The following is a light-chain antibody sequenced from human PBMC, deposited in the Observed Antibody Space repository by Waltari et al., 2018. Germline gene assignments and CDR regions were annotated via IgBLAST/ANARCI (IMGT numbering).Light chain of an antibody. CDR3: CSYAGSSPHVI. Sequence: QPALTQPASVSGSPGQSITISCPGSSSDVGGDKFVSGYQQHPGKAPQLMIYGGSQRPSGVSNRSSGSKSGNTASLTISGLRAEDEADYYCCSYAGSSPHVIFGGGTKLTVL. V-gene: IGLV2-23*01. J-gene: IGLJ2*01. CDR2: GGS. CDR1: SSDVGGDKF.